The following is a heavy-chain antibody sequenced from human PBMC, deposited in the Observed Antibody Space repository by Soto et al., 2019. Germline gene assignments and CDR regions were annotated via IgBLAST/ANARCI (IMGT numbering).Heavy chain of an antibody. V-gene: IGHV4-31*03. D-gene: IGHD3-9*01. Sequence: QVQLQESGPGLVKPSQTLSLTCTVSGGSISSGGYYWSWIRQHPGKGLEWIGYIYYSGSTYYNPSLKSRVTISLDTSKNHFSLKLSSVTAADTAVYYCARSQKTNRLRYFDWLSPDYWGQGTLVTVSS. CDR1: GGSISSGGYY. CDR2: IYYSGST. J-gene: IGHJ4*02. CDR3: ARSQKTNRLRYFDWLSPDY.